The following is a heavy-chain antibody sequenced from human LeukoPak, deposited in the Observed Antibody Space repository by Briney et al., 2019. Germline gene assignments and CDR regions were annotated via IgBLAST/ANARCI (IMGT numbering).Heavy chain of an antibody. CDR1: GYSFSGHY. Sequence: ASVKVSCKASGYSFSGHYIHWVRQAPGQGLEWMGQINPNSAASHYAQKFQGRVTMTEDTSTDTAYMELSSLRSEDTAVYYCATTGEVILAARHRIGAFDIWGQGTMVTVSS. J-gene: IGHJ3*02. CDR2: INPNSAAS. D-gene: IGHD6-6*01. CDR3: ATTGEVILAARHRIGAFDI. V-gene: IGHV1-2*06.